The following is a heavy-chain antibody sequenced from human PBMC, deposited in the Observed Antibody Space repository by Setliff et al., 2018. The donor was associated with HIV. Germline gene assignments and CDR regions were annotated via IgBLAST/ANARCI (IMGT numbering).Heavy chain of an antibody. J-gene: IGHJ6*03. D-gene: IGHD4-17*01. CDR2: IYYSGST. CDR3: ARWDYDYYYYYMYV. V-gene: IGHV4-59*01. CDR1: GGSISSYS. Sequence: PSETLSLTCTVSGGSISSYSWSWIRQPPGKGLEWIGYIYYSGSTNYNPSLKSRVTISVETSKNQFSLKLSSVTAADTAVYYYARWDYDYYYYYMYVWGKGTTVTVSS.